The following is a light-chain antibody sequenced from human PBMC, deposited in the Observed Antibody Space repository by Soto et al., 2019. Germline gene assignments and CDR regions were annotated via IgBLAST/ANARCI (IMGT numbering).Light chain of an antibody. J-gene: IGLJ1*01. CDR1: SSDVGGYDY. Sequence: QSVLTKPRSVTGSPGESVTISCTGTSSDVGGYDYVSWYQQHPGKAPKLMIYDVTKRPSGVPDRFSGSRSGNTASLTISGLQAEDDADYYCCSYAGTYTFYVFGTGPKVTVL. V-gene: IGLV2-11*01. CDR3: CSYAGTYTFYV. CDR2: DVT.